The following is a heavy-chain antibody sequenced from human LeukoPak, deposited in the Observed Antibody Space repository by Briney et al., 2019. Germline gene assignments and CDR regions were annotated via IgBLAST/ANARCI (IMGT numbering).Heavy chain of an antibody. CDR3: ARGRNYYDSSGYYYEGDAFDI. Sequence: ASVKVSCKASGYTFTSYYMHWVRQAPGQGLEWMGIINPSGGSTSYAQKFQDRVTMTGDTSTSTVYMELSSLRSEDAAVYYCARGRNYYDSSGYYYEGDAFDIWGQGTMVTVSS. V-gene: IGHV1-46*01. J-gene: IGHJ3*02. CDR2: INPSGGST. D-gene: IGHD3-22*01. CDR1: GYTFTSYY.